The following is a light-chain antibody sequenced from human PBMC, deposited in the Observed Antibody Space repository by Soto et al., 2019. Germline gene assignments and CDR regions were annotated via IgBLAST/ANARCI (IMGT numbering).Light chain of an antibody. CDR1: QSLLHSNGHNY. CDR3: MQALQTPQLT. V-gene: IGKV2-28*01. Sequence: DIVMIQSPVSLSVTPGESASISCRSTQSLLHSNGHNYLDWYLQQPWQSPQLLIFLGSNRASGVTGRFNGSGSGTDFTLKISRVEAGDVGVYYCMQALQTPQLTFGGGTKVEIK. CDR2: LGS. J-gene: IGKJ4*01.